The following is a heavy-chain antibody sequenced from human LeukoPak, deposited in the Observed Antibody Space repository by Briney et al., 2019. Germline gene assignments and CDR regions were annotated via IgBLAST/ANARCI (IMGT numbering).Heavy chain of an antibody. D-gene: IGHD3-10*01. CDR1: RFTFSDYY. CDR2: ISSSGSTI. J-gene: IGHJ4*02. V-gene: IGHV3-11*01. Sequence: GGSLRLTCAASRFTFSDYYMSWIRQAPGKGLEWVSYISSSGSTIDYADSVKGRFTISRDNGKNLLYLQMNSLRAEDTAGYYCARDDGSGSYDYWGQGTLVTVSS. CDR3: ARDDGSGSYDY.